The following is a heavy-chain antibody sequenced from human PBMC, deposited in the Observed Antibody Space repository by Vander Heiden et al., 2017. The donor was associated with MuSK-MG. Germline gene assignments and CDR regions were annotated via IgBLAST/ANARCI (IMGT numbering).Heavy chain of an antibody. CDR1: GFTFSFYA. Sequence: EVQLLESGGGLVQPGGSLRLSCAASGFTFSFYAMCWVRQAPGKGLEWVSRISGSGTNTYYADSVKGRFNISRDNSKNTLYLQMNSLRVEDTAIYYCAKGDHDSSGYFPPSFDYWGQGTLVTVSS. CDR3: AKGDHDSSGYFPPSFDY. J-gene: IGHJ4*02. D-gene: IGHD3-22*01. V-gene: IGHV3-23*01. CDR2: ISGSGTNT.